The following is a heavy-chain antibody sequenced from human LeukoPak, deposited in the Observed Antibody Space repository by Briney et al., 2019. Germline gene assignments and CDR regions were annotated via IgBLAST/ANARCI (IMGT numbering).Heavy chain of an antibody. J-gene: IGHJ3*02. CDR2: ISGSGGST. CDR1: GFTFSSYA. V-gene: IGHV3-23*01. CDR3: AKDRFYYDSSGIDAFDI. D-gene: IGHD3-22*01. Sequence: PGGSLRLSCAASGFTFSSYAMSWVRQAPGKGLEWVSAISGSGGSTYYADSVKGRFTISRDNSKNTLYLQMNSLRAEDTAVYYCAKDRFYYDSSGIDAFDIWGQGTMVTVS.